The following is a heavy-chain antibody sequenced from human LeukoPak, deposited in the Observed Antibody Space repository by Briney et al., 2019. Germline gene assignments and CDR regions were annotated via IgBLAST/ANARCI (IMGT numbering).Heavy chain of an antibody. D-gene: IGHD2-15*01. V-gene: IGHV1-2*02. CDR3: ARGSDIVVVVATYYYGMDV. CDR1: GYTFTGYC. J-gene: IGHJ6*02. CDR2: INPNSGGT. Sequence: ASVKVSCKASGYTFTGYCMHWVRQAPGQGLEWMGWINPNSGGTNYAQKFQGRVTMTRDTSISTAYMELSRLRSDDTAVYYCARGSDIVVVVATYYYGMDVWGQGTTVTVSS.